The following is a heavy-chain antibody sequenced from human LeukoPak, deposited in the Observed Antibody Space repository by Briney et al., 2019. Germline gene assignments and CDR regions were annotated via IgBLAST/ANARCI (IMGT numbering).Heavy chain of an antibody. CDR3: ARGYGGNFDY. D-gene: IGHD4-23*01. J-gene: IGHJ4*02. V-gene: IGHV4-59*01. CDR1: GGSISSYY. Sequence: SETLSLTCTVSGGSISSYYWSWIRQPPGKGLEWIGYIYNSGSTNYNPSLKSRVTISVDTSKNQFSLKLSSVTAADTAVYYCARGYGGNFDYWGRGTLVTVSS. CDR2: IYNSGST.